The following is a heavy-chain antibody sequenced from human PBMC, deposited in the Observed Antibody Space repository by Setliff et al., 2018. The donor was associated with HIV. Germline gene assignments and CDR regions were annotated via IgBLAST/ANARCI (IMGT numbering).Heavy chain of an antibody. J-gene: IGHJ6*03. CDR2: INPNNGDT. Sequence: ASVKVSCKASGYTFTAYYLHWVRQAPGQGLEWMGRINPNNGDTNYAQKFQGRVTMTRDTSISTAYMELSRLRSDDTAGYYCAREFGAGNRQIVAGEFYYMDVWGKGTTVTVSS. CDR3: AREFGAGNRQIVAGEFYYMDV. V-gene: IGHV1-2*06. D-gene: IGHD5-12*01. CDR1: GYTFTAYY.